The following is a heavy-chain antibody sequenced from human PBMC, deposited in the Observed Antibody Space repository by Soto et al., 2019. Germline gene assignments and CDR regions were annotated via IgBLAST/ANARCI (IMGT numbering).Heavy chain of an antibody. CDR2: INPNSGGT. J-gene: IGHJ4*02. CDR3: ARVGIHPNRLDF. CDR1: GYTFTGYY. V-gene: IGHV1-2*04. Sequence: GASVKVSCKASGYTFTGYYMHWVRQAPGRGLEWMGWINPNSGGTNYAQKFQGWVTMTRDTSISTAYMELSRLRSDDTAVYYCARVGIHPNRLDFWAQGSLVTVSA. D-gene: IGHD3-16*02.